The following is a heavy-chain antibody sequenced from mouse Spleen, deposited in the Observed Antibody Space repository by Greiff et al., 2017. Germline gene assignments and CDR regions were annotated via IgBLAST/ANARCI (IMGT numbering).Heavy chain of an antibody. CDR3: AREDDGYYGAY. CDR1: EYTFTNYW. D-gene: IGHD2-3*01. Sequence: LVESGAELVRPGTSVKMSCKASEYTFTNYWIGWAKQRPGHGLEWIGDIYPGGGYTNYNEKFKGKATLTADKSSSTAYMELRSLTSEDSAVYFCAREDDGYYGAYWGQGTLVTVSA. CDR2: IYPGGGYT. V-gene: IGHV1-63*01. J-gene: IGHJ3*01.